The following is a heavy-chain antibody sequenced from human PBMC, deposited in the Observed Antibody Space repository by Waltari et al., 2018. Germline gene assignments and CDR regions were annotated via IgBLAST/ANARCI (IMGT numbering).Heavy chain of an antibody. Sequence: EVQLVESGGGLVQPGGSLRLSCAASGFTFSSYWMSWVRQAPGKGLEWVANIKQDGSEKYYVDSVKGRFTISRDNAKNSLYLQMNSLRAEDTAVYYCARVMDYDFWSGYYYYFDYWGQGTLVTVSS. V-gene: IGHV3-7*01. CDR1: GFTFSSYW. D-gene: IGHD3-3*01. CDR2: IKQDGSEK. CDR3: ARVMDYDFWSGYYYYFDY. J-gene: IGHJ4*02.